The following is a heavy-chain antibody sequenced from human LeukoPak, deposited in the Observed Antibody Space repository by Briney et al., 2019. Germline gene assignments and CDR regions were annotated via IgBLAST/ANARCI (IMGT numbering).Heavy chain of an antibody. Sequence: TGGSLRLSCAASGFTFSSYWMSWVRQAPGKGREWVANIKEGGSEKYYVESVKGRFTISRDNAKNSLSLQMNSLRGEDTAMYYCARGGSSRFGYWGQGTLVTVSS. D-gene: IGHD1-26*01. CDR2: IKEGGSEK. V-gene: IGHV3-7*01. CDR3: ARGGSSRFGY. CDR1: GFTFSSYW. J-gene: IGHJ4*02.